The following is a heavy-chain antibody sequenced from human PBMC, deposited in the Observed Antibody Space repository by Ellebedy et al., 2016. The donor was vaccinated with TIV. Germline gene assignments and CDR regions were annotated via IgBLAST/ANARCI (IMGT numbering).Heavy chain of an antibody. V-gene: IGHV3-48*01. Sequence: PGGSLRLSCVASGFTFSTYSMNWVRQAPGKGLEWVSYISSSSSAIYYADFVKGRFTISRDNAKNSLYLQMNSLRAEDTAVYYCAGNGDRAMTHWGQGTLVTVSS. CDR3: AGNGDRAMTH. CDR2: ISSSSSAI. CDR1: GFTFSTYS. D-gene: IGHD5-18*01. J-gene: IGHJ4*02.